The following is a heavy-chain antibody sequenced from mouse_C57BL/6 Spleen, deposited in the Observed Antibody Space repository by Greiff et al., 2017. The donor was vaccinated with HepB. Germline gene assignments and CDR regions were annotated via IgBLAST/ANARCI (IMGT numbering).Heavy chain of an antibody. CDR2: ISYSGST. V-gene: IGHV3-8*01. CDR1: GYSITSDY. Sequence: VQLQQSGPGLAKPSQTLSLTCSVTGYSITSDYWNWIRKFPGHKLEYMGYISYSGSTYYKPSLKSRISITRDTSKNQYYLQLNSVTTEDTATYYCARLGVTGTRDYFDDWGKGTTLTVSS. D-gene: IGHD4-1*01. CDR3: ARLGVTGTRDYFDD. J-gene: IGHJ2*01.